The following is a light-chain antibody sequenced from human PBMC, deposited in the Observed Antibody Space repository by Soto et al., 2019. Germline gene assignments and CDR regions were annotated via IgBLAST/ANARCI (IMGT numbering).Light chain of an antibody. J-gene: IGLJ1*01. V-gene: IGLV2-14*01. CDR2: DVS. CDR3: SSYTSSRNEV. CDR1: SSDVGVYNY. Sequence: QSALTQPASVSGSPGQSITISCTGTSSDVGVYNYVSWYQQHPGKAPKLMIYDVSNRPSGVSNRFSGSKSGNTASLTISGLQAEDEADYYCSSYTSSRNEVFGTGTQLTVL.